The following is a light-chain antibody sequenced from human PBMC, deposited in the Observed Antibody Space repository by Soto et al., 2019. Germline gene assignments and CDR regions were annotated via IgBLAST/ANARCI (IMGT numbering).Light chain of an antibody. CDR3: QQYNYWPRT. CDR2: AAS. Sequence: EIVMTQSPATLFVSPGERATLSCRASKSVSSSLAWYQQKPGQAPRLLIYAASARATGFPARFSGSGSGTEFTLTISSLQSEDFAVYYCQQYNYWPRTFGQGTNVDIK. CDR1: KSVSSS. V-gene: IGKV3-15*01. J-gene: IGKJ2*01.